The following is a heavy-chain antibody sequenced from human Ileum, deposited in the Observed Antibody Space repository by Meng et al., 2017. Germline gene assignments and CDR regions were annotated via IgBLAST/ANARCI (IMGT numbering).Heavy chain of an antibody. D-gene: IGHD4-23*01. V-gene: IGHV4-4*02. CDR3: ARHGGYSQDF. J-gene: IGHJ4*02. CDR1: RGSIGSNTY. Sequence: LNDSGAGRFWPSGTLSLTFAVCRGSIGSNTYWSWVRQPPGKGLEWIGQISHSGSAYYNPSLKSRVTMSVDKSKSQFSLLLTSVTAADTAIYYCARHGGYSQDFWGQGTLVTVSS. CDR2: ISHSGSA.